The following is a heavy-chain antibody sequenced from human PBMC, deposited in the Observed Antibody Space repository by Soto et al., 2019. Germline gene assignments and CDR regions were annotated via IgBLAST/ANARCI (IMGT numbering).Heavy chain of an antibody. Sequence: GGSLRLSCAASGFTFSSYWMHWVRQAPGKGLVWVSRINSDGSSTSYADSVKGRFTISRDNAKNTLYLQMNSLRAEDTAVYYCAGDLLGYCSSTSCYYYYYYMDVWGKGTTVTVSS. J-gene: IGHJ6*03. CDR1: GFTFSSYW. CDR2: INSDGSST. D-gene: IGHD2-2*01. CDR3: AGDLLGYCSSTSCYYYYYYMDV. V-gene: IGHV3-74*01.